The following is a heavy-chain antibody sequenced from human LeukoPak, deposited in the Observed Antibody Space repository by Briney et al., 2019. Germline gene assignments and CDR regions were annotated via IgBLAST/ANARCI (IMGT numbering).Heavy chain of an antibody. J-gene: IGHJ4*02. Sequence: PGGSLRLSCSASGFTFSSYAMHWVRQAPGKGLEYVSAISSNGGSTYYADSVKGRFTISRDNSKNTLYLQMSRLRAEDTAVYYCVKDREYSSSGHYFDYWGQGNLVTVSS. D-gene: IGHD6-6*01. CDR1: GFTFSSYA. CDR3: VKDREYSSSGHYFDY. V-gene: IGHV3-64D*09. CDR2: ISSNGGST.